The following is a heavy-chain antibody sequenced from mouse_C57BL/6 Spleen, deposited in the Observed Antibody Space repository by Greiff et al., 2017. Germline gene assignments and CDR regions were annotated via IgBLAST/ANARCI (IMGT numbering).Heavy chain of an antibody. D-gene: IGHD1-1*01. CDR3: ARGGTTVVDYYSMDY. CDR1: GYTFTNYW. Sequence: QVQLKESGAELVRPGTSVKMSCQASGYTFTNYWIGWAKQRPGHGLEWIGDIYPGGGYTNYNEKFKGKGTLTADKSSSTAYMQFSSLTSEDSAIYYCARGGTTVVDYYSMDYWGQGTSVTVSS. V-gene: IGHV1-63*01. J-gene: IGHJ4*01. CDR2: IYPGGGYT.